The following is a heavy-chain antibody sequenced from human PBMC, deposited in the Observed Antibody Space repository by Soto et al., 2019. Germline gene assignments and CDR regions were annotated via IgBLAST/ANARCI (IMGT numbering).Heavy chain of an antibody. V-gene: IGHV3-7*01. CDR1: GFTFSSYW. CDR3: ARERAARPVYYYYYMDV. CDR2: IKQDGSEK. D-gene: IGHD6-6*01. J-gene: IGHJ6*03. Sequence: PGGSLRLSCAASGFTFSSYWMSWVRQAPGKGLEWVANIKQDGSEKYYVDSVKGRFTISRDNAKNSLYLQMNSLRAEDTAVYYCARERAARPVYYYYYMDVWGKGTTVTVSS.